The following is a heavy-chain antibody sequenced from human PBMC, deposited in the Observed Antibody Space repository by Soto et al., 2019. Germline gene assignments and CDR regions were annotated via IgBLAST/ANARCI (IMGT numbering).Heavy chain of an antibody. CDR2: VYYRGNT. CDR1: GGSISSTSYY. V-gene: IGHV4-39*01. CDR3: ARHRDYNYYLFDN. J-gene: IGHJ4*02. D-gene: IGHD4-17*01. Sequence: QLQLQESGPGLVKPSETLSLTCIVSGGSISSTSYYWGWIRQPPGKGLEWIGSVYYRGNTYYNPSLKSRVAISVDTSTNQFSLKLSSVTAADTAVYYCARHRDYNYYLFDNWGQGTLVTVSS.